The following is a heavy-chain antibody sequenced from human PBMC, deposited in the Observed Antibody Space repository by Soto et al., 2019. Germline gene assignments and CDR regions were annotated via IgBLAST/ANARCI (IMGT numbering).Heavy chain of an antibody. CDR3: AREVAPNWFDP. D-gene: IGHD2-15*01. Sequence: ESGGGLVQPGGSLRLSCAASGFTFSSYDMHWVRQATGKGLEWVSAIGTAGDTYYPGSVKGRFTISRENAKNSLYLQMNSLRAGDTAVYYCAREVAPNWFDPWGQGTLVTVSS. J-gene: IGHJ5*02. CDR1: GFTFSSYD. CDR2: IGTAGDT. V-gene: IGHV3-13*01.